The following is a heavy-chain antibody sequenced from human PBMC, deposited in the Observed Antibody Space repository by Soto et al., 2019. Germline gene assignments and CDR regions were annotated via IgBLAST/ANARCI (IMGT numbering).Heavy chain of an antibody. CDR2: ISGSGGST. CDR1: GFTFSSYA. J-gene: IGHJ6*02. D-gene: IGHD6-13*01. CDR3: AKDVIIAAACNGFDYYYYGMDV. Sequence: EVQLLESGGGLVKPGGSLRLSCAASGFTFSSYAMSWVRQAPGKGLEWVSAISGSGGSTYYADSVKGRFTISRDKSKNTLYLQMNSLRAEDTAVYYCAKDVIIAAACNGFDYYYYGMDVWGQGTTVTVSS. V-gene: IGHV3-23*01.